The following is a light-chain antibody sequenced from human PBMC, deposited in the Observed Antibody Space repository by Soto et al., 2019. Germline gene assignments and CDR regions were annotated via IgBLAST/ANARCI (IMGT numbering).Light chain of an antibody. J-gene: IGLJ1*01. V-gene: IGLV2-14*02. CDR2: DGS. Sequence: QSALTQPASVSESPGQSISISCTGTNNDVGNYNLVSWYQQHPGRAPKLIIFDGSQRPSGVPARFSGSRSGNTASLTVSGLQAEDEADYYCSSYTSISSLGVFGTGTKLTVL. CDR1: NNDVGNYNL. CDR3: SSYTSISSLGV.